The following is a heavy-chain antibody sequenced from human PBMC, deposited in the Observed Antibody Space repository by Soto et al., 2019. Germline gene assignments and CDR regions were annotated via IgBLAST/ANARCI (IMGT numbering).Heavy chain of an antibody. V-gene: IGHV4-34*01. J-gene: IGHJ5*02. CDR3: ARTDIVIKNWFDP. CDR2: INHRGST. D-gene: IGHD5-12*01. CDR1: GESFIGYY. Sequence: SETLSLTCSVYGESFIGYYWTWIRQPPGKGLEWIGEINHRGSTNYNPSLKSRVTISIDTSKSQFSLKWTSVTAAATSLSYCARTDIVIKNWFDPWGQGTLVTVSS.